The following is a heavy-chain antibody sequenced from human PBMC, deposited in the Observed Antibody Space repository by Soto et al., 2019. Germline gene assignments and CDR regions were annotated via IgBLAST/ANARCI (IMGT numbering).Heavy chain of an antibody. CDR1: GYTFTSFD. Sequence: GASVKVSCKTSGYTFTSFDIHWVRQATGQGLEWMGWVNPHSGNTGLAQKFQGRVTMTTNTSISTAYMELSSLISEDTAVYYCARVGDNYGDYVIWGQGTLVTVSS. J-gene: IGHJ4*02. V-gene: IGHV1-8*01. D-gene: IGHD4-17*01. CDR3: ARVGDNYGDYVI. CDR2: VNPHSGNT.